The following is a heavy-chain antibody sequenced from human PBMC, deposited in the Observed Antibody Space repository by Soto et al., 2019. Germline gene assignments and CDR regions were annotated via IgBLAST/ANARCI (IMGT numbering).Heavy chain of an antibody. CDR2: ISSSSSTI. Sequence: EVQLVESGGGLVQPGGSLRLSCAASGFTFSSYSMNWVRQAPGKGLEWVSYISSSSSTIYYADSVKGRFTISRDNAKNSLYLHMNSLRDEDTAVYYCARARRKHIGKLVWGQGTLVTVSS. V-gene: IGHV3-48*02. CDR3: ARARRKHIGKLV. CDR1: GFTFSSYS. J-gene: IGHJ4*02. D-gene: IGHD1-26*01.